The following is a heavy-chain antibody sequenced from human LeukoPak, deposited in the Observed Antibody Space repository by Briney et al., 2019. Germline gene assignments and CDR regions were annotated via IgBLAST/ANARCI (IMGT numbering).Heavy chain of an antibody. CDR1: VGSISSYY. CDR2: IFYSGGA. D-gene: IGHD6-13*01. J-gene: IGHJ2*01. CDR3: ARVYYSNSYDYWYFDL. V-gene: IGHV4-59*01. Sequence: SETLSLTCTVSVGSISSYYWSWIRQPPGKGLEWIGYIFYSGGANYNTSLKSRVTISVDTSKNQFSLKLTSVTAADTAVYYCARVYYSNSYDYWYFDLWGRGTLVTVSS.